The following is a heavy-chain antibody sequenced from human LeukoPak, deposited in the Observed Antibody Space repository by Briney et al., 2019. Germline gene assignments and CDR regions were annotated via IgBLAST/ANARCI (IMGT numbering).Heavy chain of an antibody. V-gene: IGHV3-7*01. CDR1: GFTLSSYW. J-gene: IGHJ3*02. D-gene: IGHD3-10*01. CDR2: IKQDGSEK. Sequence: GGSLRLSCAASGFTLSSYWMSWVRQAPGKGLEWVANIKQDGSEKYYVDSVKGRFTISRDNAKNSLYLQMNSLRAEDTAVYYCARDMVRSTRAFDIWGQGTMVTVSS. CDR3: ARDMVRSTRAFDI.